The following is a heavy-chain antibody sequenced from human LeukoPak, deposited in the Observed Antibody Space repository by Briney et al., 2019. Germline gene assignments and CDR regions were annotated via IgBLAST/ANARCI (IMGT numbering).Heavy chain of an antibody. CDR1: GGTFSSYA. CDR3: ARHPGNLVGATASFDF. V-gene: IGHV1-69*04. D-gene: IGHD1-26*01. CDR2: IIPILGIA. Sequence: ASVKVSCKASGGTFSSYAISWLRQPHGQGLGWMGRIIPILGIANYAQKFQGRVTITADKSTSTAYMELSSLRSEDTAVYYCARHPGNLVGATASFDFWGQGTLVTVSS. J-gene: IGHJ4*02.